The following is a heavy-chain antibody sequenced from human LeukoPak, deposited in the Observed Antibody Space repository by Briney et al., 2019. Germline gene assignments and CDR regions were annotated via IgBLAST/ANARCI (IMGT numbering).Heavy chain of an antibody. V-gene: IGHV4-34*01. CDR2: INHSGST. D-gene: IGHD3-3*01. CDR3: ARRSYQPSLEWLSVWFDP. Sequence: SETLSLTCAVYGGSFSGYYWSWIRQPPGKGLEWIGEINHSGSTNYNPSLKSRVTISVDTSKNQFSLKLSSVTAADTAVYYCARRSYQPSLEWLSVWFDPWGQGTLVTVS. CDR1: GGSFSGYY. J-gene: IGHJ5*02.